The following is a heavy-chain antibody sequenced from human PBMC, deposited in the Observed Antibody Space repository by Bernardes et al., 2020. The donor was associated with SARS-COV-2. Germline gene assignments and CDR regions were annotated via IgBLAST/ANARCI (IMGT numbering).Heavy chain of an antibody. CDR2: IGTAGDT. Sequence: GGSLRLSCAASGFTFSSYDMHWVRQATGKGLEWVSAIGTAGDTYYPGSVKGRFTISRENAKNSLYLQMNSLRAGDTAVYYCARVSYYDSSGYQSYYWYFDLWGRGTLVTVSS. V-gene: IGHV3-13*01. CDR1: GFTFSSYD. J-gene: IGHJ2*01. D-gene: IGHD3-22*01. CDR3: ARVSYYDSSGYQSYYWYFDL.